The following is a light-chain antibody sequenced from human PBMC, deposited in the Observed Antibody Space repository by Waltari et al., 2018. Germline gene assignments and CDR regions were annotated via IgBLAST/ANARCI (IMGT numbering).Light chain of an antibody. Sequence: DIVMTQSPDSLAVSLGERATLNCKSSQVLLYNSMNKHYLAWYQKKPGKPPKLLIDCASTRQHRVPARFSASGSGTDFTLTISSLQAEDVAVYYCHQYYSTPRTFGQGTKVEIK. J-gene: IGKJ1*01. CDR2: CAS. CDR1: QVLLYNSMNKHY. CDR3: HQYYSTPRT. V-gene: IGKV4-1*01.